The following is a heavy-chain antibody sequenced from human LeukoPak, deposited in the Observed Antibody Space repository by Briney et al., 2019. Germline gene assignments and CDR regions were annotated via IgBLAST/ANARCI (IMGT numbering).Heavy chain of an antibody. J-gene: IGHJ4*02. Sequence: GRSLRPSCVASGLTFGTYSMNWVRQVPRKGLQWVASISKVENTKYADSVKGRFTISRDSAKNRLYLQMRNLRVDDTAVYYCARWGGNSEYYFDHWGQGTLVTVSS. D-gene: IGHD3-10*01. CDR1: GLTFGTYS. V-gene: IGHV3-7*03. CDR2: ISKVENT. CDR3: ARWGGNSEYYFDH.